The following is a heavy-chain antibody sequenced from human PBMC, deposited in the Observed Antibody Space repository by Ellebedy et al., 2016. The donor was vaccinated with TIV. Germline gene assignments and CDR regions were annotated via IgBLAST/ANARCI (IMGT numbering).Heavy chain of an antibody. J-gene: IGHJ4*02. CDR3: ARVRGVIVFDY. V-gene: IGHV1-2*02. Sequence: ASVKVSCKASGYTFTGYYLHWVRQAPGQGLEWMGWINPDSGSTNYAQKFQGRVTMTRDTSISTAYMELSRLRSDDTAVYYCARVRGVIVFDYWGQGTVVTVSS. CDR2: INPDSGST. CDR1: GYTFTGYY. D-gene: IGHD3-10*01.